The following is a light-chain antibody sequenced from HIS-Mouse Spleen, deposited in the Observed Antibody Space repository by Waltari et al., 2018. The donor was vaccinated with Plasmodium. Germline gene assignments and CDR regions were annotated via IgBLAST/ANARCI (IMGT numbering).Light chain of an antibody. V-gene: IGLV3-10*01. CDR2: EDS. Sequence: SYELPQPPPVSVSPGQTARITCPGHALPKKYAYWYQQKSGQAPVLVIYEDSKRPSGIPERFSGSSSGTMATLTISGAQVEDEADYYCYSTDSSGNHRVFGGGTKLTVL. CDR3: YSTDSSGNHRV. J-gene: IGLJ3*02. CDR1: ALPKKY.